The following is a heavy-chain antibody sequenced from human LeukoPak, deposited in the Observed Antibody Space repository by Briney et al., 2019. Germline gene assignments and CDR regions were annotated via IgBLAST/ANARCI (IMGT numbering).Heavy chain of an antibody. D-gene: IGHD2-2*01. CDR3: ARGRDIVVVPAGFDWFDP. J-gene: IGHJ5*02. CDR1: GYTFTSYD. V-gene: IGHV1-8*01. CDR2: MSPNSGNT. Sequence: ASVKVSCKASGYTFTSYDINWVQQATGQGLEWMGWMSPNSGNTGYAQKFQGRVTMTRNTSISTAYMELSSLRSEDTAVYYCARGRDIVVVPAGFDWFDPWGQGTLVTVSS.